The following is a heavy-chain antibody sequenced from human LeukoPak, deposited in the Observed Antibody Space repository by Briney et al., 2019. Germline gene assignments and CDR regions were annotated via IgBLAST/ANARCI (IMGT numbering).Heavy chain of an antibody. CDR1: GFTFSGSA. CDR2: IRSKANSYAT. J-gene: IGHJ6*02. D-gene: IGHD5-12*01. V-gene: IGHV3-73*01. Sequence: GGSLRLSCAASGFTFSGSAMHWVRQASGKGLEWVGRIRSKANSYATAYAASVKGRFTISRDDSKNTAYLQMNSLKTEDTAVYYCIGERRGYRNVDVWGQGTTVTVSS. CDR3: IGERRGYRNVDV.